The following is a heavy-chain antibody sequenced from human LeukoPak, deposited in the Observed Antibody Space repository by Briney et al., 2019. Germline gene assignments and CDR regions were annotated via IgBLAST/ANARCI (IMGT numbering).Heavy chain of an antibody. CDR3: ARGLSVAAAGSYFDY. Sequence: SETLSLTSAVYGGSFSGYYWSWIRQPPGKGLEWIGEINHSGGTNYNPSLKSRVTISVDTSKNQFSLKLSSVTAADTAVYYCARGLSVAAAGSYFDYWGQGTLVTVSS. J-gene: IGHJ4*02. V-gene: IGHV4-34*01. CDR2: INHSGGT. D-gene: IGHD6-13*01. CDR1: GGSFSGYY.